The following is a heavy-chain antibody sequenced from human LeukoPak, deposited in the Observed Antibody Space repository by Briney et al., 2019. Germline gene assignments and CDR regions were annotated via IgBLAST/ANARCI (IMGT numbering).Heavy chain of an antibody. CDR2: MRSSSGYI. Sequence: GGPLRRSCAASGFIFSSYSMNWVRQAPGKGLEWVSSMRSSSGYIHYAESVRGRFTMSRDNAKNSLYLQMNSLSAEDTAVYYCARWGNTDVFDIWGQGTMVTVSS. CDR3: ARWGNTDVFDI. D-gene: IGHD3-16*01. V-gene: IGHV3-21*01. CDR1: GFIFSSYS. J-gene: IGHJ3*02.